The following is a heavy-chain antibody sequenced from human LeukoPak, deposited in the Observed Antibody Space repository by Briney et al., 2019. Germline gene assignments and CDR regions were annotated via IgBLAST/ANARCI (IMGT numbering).Heavy chain of an antibody. CDR1: GGSFSGYY. D-gene: IGHD3-3*01. CDR2: INHSGST. Sequence: PSETLSLTCAVYGGSFSGYYWSWIRQPPGKGLEWIGEINHSGSTNYNPSLKSRVTISVDTSKNQFSLKLSSVTAADTAVYYCAREARYDFWSGYYSDSNYFDYWGQGTLVTVSS. V-gene: IGHV4-34*01. J-gene: IGHJ4*02. CDR3: AREARYDFWSGYYSDSNYFDY.